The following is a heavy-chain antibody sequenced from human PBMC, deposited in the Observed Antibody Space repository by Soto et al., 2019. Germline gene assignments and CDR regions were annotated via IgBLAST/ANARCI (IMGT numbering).Heavy chain of an antibody. CDR1: GFTFSGHT. CDR2: VSSSSSYI. D-gene: IGHD3-10*01. V-gene: IGHV3-21*01. Sequence: EVQLGESGGGLVKPGGSLRLSCAASGFTFSGHTINWVRQAPGKGLEWVSSVSSSSSYIYYADSVKGRFTVSRDNAEKSLYLQMNSLRAEDTAIYYCARCMGFDGSGYAFFDSWGQGTRVTVSS. J-gene: IGHJ4*02. CDR3: ARCMGFDGSGYAFFDS.